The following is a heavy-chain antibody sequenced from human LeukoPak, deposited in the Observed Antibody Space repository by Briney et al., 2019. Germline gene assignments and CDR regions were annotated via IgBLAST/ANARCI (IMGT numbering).Heavy chain of an antibody. V-gene: IGHV4-34*01. J-gene: IGHJ4*02. D-gene: IGHD5-18*01. CDR1: GGSISSYY. CDR2: INHSGST. CDR3: ARGYGYEFDY. Sequence: SETLSLTCTVSGGSISSYYWSWIRQPPGKGLEWIGEINHSGSTNYNPSLKSRVTISVDTSKNQFSLKLSSVTAADTAVYYCARGYGYEFDYWGQGTLVTVSS.